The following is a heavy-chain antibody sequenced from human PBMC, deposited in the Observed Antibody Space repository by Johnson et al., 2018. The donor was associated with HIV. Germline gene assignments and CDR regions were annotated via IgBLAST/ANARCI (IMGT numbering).Heavy chain of an antibody. J-gene: IGHJ3*02. CDR1: GFTFDDYA. CDR3: ARDQTYSFDI. CDR2: IYSGGST. Sequence: QVQLVESGGGVVRPGGSLRLSCAASGFTFDDYAMHWVRQAPGKGLVWVSVIYSGGSTYYADSVKGRFIISRDSSKNTLYLQMDRLRAEETAQYYCARDQTYSFDIWGEGTMVTVSS. D-gene: IGHD3-10*01. V-gene: IGHV3-NL1*01.